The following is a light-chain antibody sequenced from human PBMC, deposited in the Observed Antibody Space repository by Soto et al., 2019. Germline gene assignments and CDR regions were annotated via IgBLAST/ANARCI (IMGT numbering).Light chain of an antibody. V-gene: IGKV3-15*01. CDR1: QSISGN. CDR2: GAS. J-gene: IGKJ1*01. Sequence: EIVMTQSPATLSVSPWERATLSCRASQSISGNLAWYQQRPGQAPRLLIYGASTRATGIPARFSGSGSGTEFTLTISRLEPEDFAVYYCQQYGSSGTFGQGTKVDIK. CDR3: QQYGSSGT.